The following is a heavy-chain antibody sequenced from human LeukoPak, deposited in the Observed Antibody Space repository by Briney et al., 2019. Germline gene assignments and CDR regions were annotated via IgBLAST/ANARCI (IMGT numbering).Heavy chain of an antibody. Sequence: PGGSLRLSCTASGFTFGDYGMSWVRQAPGKGLEWVGFIRSKAYGGTTEHAASVKGRFIISRDDFKSIAYLQMNSLKTEDTAVYYCTRSSSGWYSDYWGQGTLVTVSS. V-gene: IGHV3-49*04. D-gene: IGHD6-19*01. CDR1: GFTFGDYG. J-gene: IGHJ4*02. CDR3: TRSSSGWYSDY. CDR2: IRSKAYGGTT.